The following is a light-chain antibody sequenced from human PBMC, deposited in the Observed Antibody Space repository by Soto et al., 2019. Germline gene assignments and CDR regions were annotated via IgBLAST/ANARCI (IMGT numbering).Light chain of an antibody. CDR1: QVISTS. J-gene: IGKJ5*01. CDR2: AAS. Sequence: DIQLTQSPTFLSPSIGESVTITCRASQVISTSLAWYQVKPGKAPKLLIYAASTLESGVPSRFSATVSGTEFSLTITSLQPEDVATYYCEDLFDSPITFGQGTRLEIK. CDR3: EDLFDSPIT. V-gene: IGKV1-9*01.